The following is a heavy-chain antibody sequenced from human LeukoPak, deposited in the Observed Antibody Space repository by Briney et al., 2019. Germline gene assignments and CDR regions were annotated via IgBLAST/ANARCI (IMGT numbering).Heavy chain of an antibody. CDR1: GFXFSGSA. J-gene: IGHJ5*02. D-gene: IGHD2-15*01. CDR2: IDKKDNLYAT. Sequence: PGGSLRLSCAASGFXFSGSAVHWVRQSSGKGLEWVGHIDKKDNLYATAYAESVKGRFTISRDDSKDTAFLHMDSLKTEDTALYYCTRDRGTYNWFDPWGQGTLVTVSS. CDR3: TRDRGTYNWFDP. V-gene: IGHV3-73*01.